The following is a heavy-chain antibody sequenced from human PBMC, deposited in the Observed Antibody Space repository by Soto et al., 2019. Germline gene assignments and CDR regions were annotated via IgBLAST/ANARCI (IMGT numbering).Heavy chain of an antibody. Sequence: QVQLQQWGAGLLKPSETLSLTCAVYGGSFSAYYWSWIRQPPGKGLEWIGEINHSGNTNYNPSLKSRVTISVDTSKNQFSLKLNSVTAADTAVYYCTRGNWSMIPGIWGKGTVVTVSS. CDR3: TRGNWSMIPGI. J-gene: IGHJ3*02. V-gene: IGHV4-34*01. CDR2: INHSGNT. CDR1: GGSFSAYY. D-gene: IGHD3-16*01.